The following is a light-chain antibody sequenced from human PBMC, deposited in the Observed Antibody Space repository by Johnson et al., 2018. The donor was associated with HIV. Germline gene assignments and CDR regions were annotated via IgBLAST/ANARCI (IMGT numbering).Light chain of an antibody. CDR1: SSNIGNNY. J-gene: IGLJ1*01. CDR3: GTWDSSLSAEV. CDR2: DNN. Sequence: QSVLTQPPSVSAAPGQKVTISCSGSSSNIGNNYVSWYQQLPGTAPKLLIYDNNKRTSGIPDRFSGSKSGTSATLGITGLQTGDEADYYCGTWDSSLSAEVFGTGTKVT. V-gene: IGLV1-51*01.